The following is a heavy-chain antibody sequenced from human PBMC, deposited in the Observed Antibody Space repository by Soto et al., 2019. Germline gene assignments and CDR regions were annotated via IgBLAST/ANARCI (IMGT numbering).Heavy chain of an antibody. CDR1: GFMCSNHW. D-gene: IGHD1-1*01. V-gene: IGHV3-7*04. CDR2: IKQDGSEN. Sequence: EVHLVESGGDLVHPGWSLRLSCAASGFMCSNHWMNWVRQAPGKGLEWVAIIKQDGSENKYVDSVRGRFTISRDNAKNSLYMKMNRLRAEDTAVYYCAGGTGWLTDKWGQGTLVTVSS. CDR3: AGGTGWLTDK. J-gene: IGHJ4*02.